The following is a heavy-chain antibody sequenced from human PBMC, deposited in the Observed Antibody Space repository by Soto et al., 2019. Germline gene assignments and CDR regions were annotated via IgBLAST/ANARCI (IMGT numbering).Heavy chain of an antibody. CDR3: AKTVGLGPFGHFTL. CDR2: ISHTSHYM. D-gene: IGHD1-26*01. CDR1: GFTFSDAY. Sequence: QEQLVESGGGLVKPGRSLRLSCAASGFTFSDAYMSWIRQAPGKGLEGVAYISHTSHYMKYSDSVEGRFTVSRDNAKNSLYLHMNSLRAEDTAVYYCAKTVGLGPFGHFTLWGRGTLVIVSS. V-gene: IGHV3-11*05. J-gene: IGHJ2*01.